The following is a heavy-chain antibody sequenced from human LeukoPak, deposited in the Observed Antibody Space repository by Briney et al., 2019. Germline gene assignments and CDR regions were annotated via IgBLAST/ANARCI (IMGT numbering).Heavy chain of an antibody. J-gene: IGHJ6*02. CDR2: IYYSGST. Sequence: PSETLSLTCTVSGGSIGSYYWSWIRQPPGKGLEWIGYIYYSGSTNYNPSLMSRVTMSVDTSKNQFSLKLSSVTAADTAVYYCARFAAYCSTANCYTGAYYYYGMDVWGQGTPVTVSS. CDR1: GGSIGSYY. V-gene: IGHV4-59*01. D-gene: IGHD2-2*02. CDR3: ARFAAYCSTANCYTGAYYYYGMDV.